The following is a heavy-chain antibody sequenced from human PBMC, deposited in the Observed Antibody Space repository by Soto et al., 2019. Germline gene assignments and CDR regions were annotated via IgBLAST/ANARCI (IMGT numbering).Heavy chain of an antibody. D-gene: IGHD3-10*01. CDR1: GVTFTSYA. Sequence: WVSLRLSCAASGVTFTSYAMTWVRQVPGEGLQWVSSISKSGDSTYYADSVKGRFTTSRDNSKNTLYLQMNSLRAEDTAIYYYAKGSFGFDYWGQGSLVTVSS. CDR2: ISKSGDST. J-gene: IGHJ4*02. V-gene: IGHV3-23*01. CDR3: AKGSFGFDY.